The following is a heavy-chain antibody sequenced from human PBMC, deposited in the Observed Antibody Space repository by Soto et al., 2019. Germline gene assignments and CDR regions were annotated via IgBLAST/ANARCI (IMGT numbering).Heavy chain of an antibody. V-gene: IGHV6-1*01. J-gene: IGHJ6*02. CDR1: RGTVSRNNVA. Sequence: SPTRSLPWVGSRGTVSRNNVAWNWVRQSPSRGLEWLGRTYYRSRWYSDYAVSVRSRIDINADTSKNQVSLQLNSVTPEDTAVYYCARSEEDSDYYYYGMDVWGQGTTVTSP. CDR2: TYYRSRWYS. CDR3: ARSEEDSDYYYYGMDV. D-gene: IGHD2-15*01.